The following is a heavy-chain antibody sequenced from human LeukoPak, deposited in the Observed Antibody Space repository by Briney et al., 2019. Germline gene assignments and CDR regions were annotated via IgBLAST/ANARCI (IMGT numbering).Heavy chain of an antibody. CDR3: ARRLAAAGLSGMDV. D-gene: IGHD6-13*01. Sequence: GESLKISCKGSGYIFTEYWIGWVRQMPGKGLEWMGVIYPGDSDTRYSPSFQGQVTISADKSVSTIYLQWSSLKASDTAVYYCARRLAAAGLSGMDVWGQGTTVTVSS. V-gene: IGHV5-51*01. CDR1: GYIFTEYW. J-gene: IGHJ6*02. CDR2: IYPGDSDT.